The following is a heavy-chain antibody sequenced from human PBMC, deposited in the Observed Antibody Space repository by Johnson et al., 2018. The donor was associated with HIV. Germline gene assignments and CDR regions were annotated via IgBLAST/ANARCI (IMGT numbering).Heavy chain of an antibody. Sequence: QVQLVESGGGVVQPGGSLRLSCAASGFTFSSYGMHWVRQAPGKGLEWVAVISYDGSNKYYADSAKGRFTISRDNSKNTLYLQMNSLRAEDTAVHYCAKVRYYDRDAFDIWGPGTLVTVSP. J-gene: IGHJ3*02. V-gene: IGHV3-30*18. CDR1: GFTFSSYG. CDR3: AKVRYYDRDAFDI. CDR2: ISYDGSNK. D-gene: IGHD3-22*01.